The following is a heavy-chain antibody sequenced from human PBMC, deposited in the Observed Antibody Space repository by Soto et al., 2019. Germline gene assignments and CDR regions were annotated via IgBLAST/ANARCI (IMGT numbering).Heavy chain of an antibody. CDR1: GYTFNSYD. V-gene: IGHV1-18*01. CDR2: IGADTGNT. D-gene: IGHD1-20*01. Sequence: QAQLVQPGAEVKKPGASVKVSCKVYGYTFNSYDSTWARQAPGQGLEMMGWIGADTGNTNYAEKCQGRVSLTIDASTSTAYIELRNLTADDTARYYRARHNIYGLDLWGQGPMVIVSS. J-gene: IGHJ6*02. CDR3: ARHNIYGLDL.